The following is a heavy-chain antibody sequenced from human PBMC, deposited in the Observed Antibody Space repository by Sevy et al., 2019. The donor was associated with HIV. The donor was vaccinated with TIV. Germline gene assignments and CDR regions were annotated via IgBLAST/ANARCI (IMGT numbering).Heavy chain of an antibody. V-gene: IGHV3-30-3*01. Sequence: GGSLRLSCAASGFTFSSYAMHWVRQAPGKGLEWVAVISNDGSNKYYADSVKGRFTISRDNSKNTLYLQMNSLRAEDTAVYYCARQHLGGQWLPFYYFDHWGQGTLVTVSS. D-gene: IGHD6-19*01. CDR3: ARQHLGGQWLPFYYFDH. J-gene: IGHJ4*02. CDR1: GFTFSSYA. CDR2: ISNDGSNK.